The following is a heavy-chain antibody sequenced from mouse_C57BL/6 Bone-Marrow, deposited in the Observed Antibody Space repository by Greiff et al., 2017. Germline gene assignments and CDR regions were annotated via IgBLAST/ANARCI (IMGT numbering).Heavy chain of an antibody. J-gene: IGHJ2*03. Sequence: EVQLLESEGGLVQPGSSMKLSCTASGFTFSDYYMAWVRQIPEKGLEWVANINHDGSSTNYLDSFKSHIIIARDNANNILYLQMSSLTSEDTATYDSAGCITAVVADYFDYEGRGTSPTVSA. CDR2: INHDGSST. D-gene: IGHD1-1*01. CDR3: AGCITAVVADYFDY. CDR1: GFTFSDYY. V-gene: IGHV5-16*01.